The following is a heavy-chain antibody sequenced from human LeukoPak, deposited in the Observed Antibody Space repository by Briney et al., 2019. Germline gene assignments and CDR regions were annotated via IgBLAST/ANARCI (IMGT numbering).Heavy chain of an antibody. Sequence: PGGSLRLSCAASGFTFSNYAMNWVRQAPGKGLGWVSGISASGGNTYYADSVKGRLTISRDNSKNTLYLQMHSLRAEDTAVYYCAKEYGDYGPDWFDPWGQGNLVTVSS. J-gene: IGHJ5*02. CDR1: GFTFSNYA. CDR2: ISASGGNT. D-gene: IGHD4-17*01. V-gene: IGHV3-23*01. CDR3: AKEYGDYGPDWFDP.